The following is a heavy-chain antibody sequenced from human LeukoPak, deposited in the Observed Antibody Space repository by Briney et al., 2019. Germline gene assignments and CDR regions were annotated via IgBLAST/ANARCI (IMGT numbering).Heavy chain of an antibody. D-gene: IGHD3-22*01. V-gene: IGHV3-30*18. CDR1: GLTFSSYG. Sequence: GGSLRLSCAASGLTFSSYGMHWVRQAPGKGLEWVAVISYDGSNKYYADSVKGRFTISRDNSKNTLYLQMNSLRAEDTAVYYCAKDAPLITPFDYWGQGTLVTVSS. J-gene: IGHJ4*02. CDR2: ISYDGSNK. CDR3: AKDAPLITPFDY.